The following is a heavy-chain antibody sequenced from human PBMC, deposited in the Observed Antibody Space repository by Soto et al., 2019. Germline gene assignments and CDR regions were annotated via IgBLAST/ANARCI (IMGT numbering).Heavy chain of an antibody. CDR1: GYTFTGYA. CDR3: ARAVAVPADFDY. J-gene: IGHJ4*02. V-gene: IGHV1-3*05. D-gene: IGHD6-19*01. Sequence: QVQLVQSGAEEKKPRASVKVSCKASGYTFTGYAIHWVRQAPGQRLEWMGWINAGNGNTKYSQKFQGRVTITRDTSASTAYMDLTSLRSEDTAVYYCARAVAVPADFDYWGQGTLVTVSS. CDR2: INAGNGNT.